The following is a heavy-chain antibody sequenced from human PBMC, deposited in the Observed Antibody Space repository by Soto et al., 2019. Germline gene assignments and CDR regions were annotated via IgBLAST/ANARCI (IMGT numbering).Heavy chain of an antibody. Sequence: QVQLVQSGAEVKKPGASVKVSCKASGYTFTGYYIHWVRQAPGQGLEWMGWINPNSGGTKYPQKFQGRVTMIRDMSIRTVYMSLTGLKSDDTAVYFCARDLAKGGGSAGFDYWGQGTLVAVSS. CDR3: ARDLAKGGGSAGFDY. J-gene: IGHJ4*02. D-gene: IGHD2-15*01. V-gene: IGHV1-2*02. CDR1: GYTFTGYY. CDR2: INPNSGGT.